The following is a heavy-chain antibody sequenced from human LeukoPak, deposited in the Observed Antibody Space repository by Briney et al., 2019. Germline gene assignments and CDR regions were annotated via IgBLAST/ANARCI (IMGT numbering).Heavy chain of an antibody. CDR3: ARLWVSYFDY. V-gene: IGHV4-59*08. CDR1: GGSISSYY. CDR2: IYYSGST. D-gene: IGHD1-26*01. J-gene: IGHJ4*02. Sequence: NSSETLSLTCTVSGGSISSYYWSWIRQPPGKGLEWIGYIYYSGSTNYNPSLKSRVTISVDTSKNQFSLKLSSVTAADTAVYYCARLWVSYFDYWGQGTLVTVSS.